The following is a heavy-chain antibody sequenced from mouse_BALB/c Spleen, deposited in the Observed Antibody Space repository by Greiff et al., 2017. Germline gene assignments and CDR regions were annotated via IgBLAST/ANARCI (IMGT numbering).Heavy chain of an antibody. Sequence: EVQVVESGGGLVKPGGSLKLSCAASGFTFSDYYMYWVRQTPEKRLEWVATISDGGSYTYYPDSVKGRFTISRDNAKNNLYLQMSSLKSEDTAMYYCARVRLGLYAMDYWGQGTSVTVSS. CDR1: GFTFSDYY. CDR2: ISDGGSYT. V-gene: IGHV5-4*02. J-gene: IGHJ4*01. CDR3: ARVRLGLYAMDY. D-gene: IGHD2-12*01.